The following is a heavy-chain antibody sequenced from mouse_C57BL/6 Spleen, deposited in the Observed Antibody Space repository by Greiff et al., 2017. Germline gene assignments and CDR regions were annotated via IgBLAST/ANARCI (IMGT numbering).Heavy chain of an antibody. D-gene: IGHD2-3*01. CDR3: ARDDGYYSSWFAY. J-gene: IGHJ3*01. Sequence: EVKVEESGPGMVKPSQSLSLTCTVTGYSITSGYDWHWIRHFPGNKLEWMGYISYSGSTNYNPSLKSRISITHDTSKNHFFLKLNSVTTEDTATYYCARDDGYYSSWFAYWGQGTLVTVSA. CDR1: GYSITSGYD. V-gene: IGHV3-1*01. CDR2: ISYSGST.